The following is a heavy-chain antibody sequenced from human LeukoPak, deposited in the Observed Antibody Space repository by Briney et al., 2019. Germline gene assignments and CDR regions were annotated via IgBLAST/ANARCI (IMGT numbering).Heavy chain of an antibody. CDR2: INQSGST. D-gene: IGHD3-10*01. CDR1: GGSFSGYY. J-gene: IGHJ2*01. V-gene: IGHV4-34*01. CDR3: ACLGSGSYSRKNWYFDL. Sequence: SETLSLTCAVYGGSFSGYYWSWIRQPPGKGLEWIGEINQSGSTNYNPSLKSRVTISVDTSKNQFSLKLSSVIAADTAVYYCACLGSGSYSRKNWYFDLWGRGTLVTVSS.